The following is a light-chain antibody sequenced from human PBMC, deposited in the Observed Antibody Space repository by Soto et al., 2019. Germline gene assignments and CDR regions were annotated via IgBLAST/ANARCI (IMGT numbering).Light chain of an antibody. CDR2: EVS. J-gene: IGLJ1*01. CDR1: SSDVGGYNY. CDR3: SSYTSSSTLVV. Sequence: QSVLTQPASVSGSPGQSITISCTGTSSDVGGYNYVSWYQQHPGKAPKLMIYEVSNRPSGVSNRFSGSKSGNTASLTISGLQDEDEADYYCSSYTSSSTLVVFGTGTNVTVL. V-gene: IGLV2-14*01.